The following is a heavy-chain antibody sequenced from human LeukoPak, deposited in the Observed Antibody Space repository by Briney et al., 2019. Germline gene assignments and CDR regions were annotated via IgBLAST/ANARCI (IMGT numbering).Heavy chain of an antibody. J-gene: IGHJ4*02. V-gene: IGHV3-15*07. Sequence: GGSLRLSCAASGFTFSNAWMNWVRQAPGKGLEWVGRIKSKTDGGTIDYAAPVKGRFTISRDDSKKTLYLQMNSLKTEDTAVYYCTTNSLRMGVTGLDYWGQGTLVTVSS. CDR3: TTNSLRMGVTGLDY. CDR2: IKSKTDGGTI. D-gene: IGHD3-3*01. CDR1: GFTFSNAW.